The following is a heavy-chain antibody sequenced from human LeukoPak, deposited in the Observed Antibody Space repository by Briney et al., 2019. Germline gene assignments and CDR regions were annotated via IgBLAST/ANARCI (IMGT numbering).Heavy chain of an antibody. CDR3: ARLSGTYSRGGDH. CDR2: ISGSGYAI. Sequence: PGGSLRLSCTTSGFFFGAYAMSWIRQAPGKGLEWVSHISGSGYAIHHPGSVKGRFTISRDNAKNSLYLQMNSLRVEDSAVYYCARLSGTYSRGGDHWGQGTLVTVSS. V-gene: IGHV3-11*01. J-gene: IGHJ4*02. CDR1: GFFFGAYA. D-gene: IGHD1-26*01.